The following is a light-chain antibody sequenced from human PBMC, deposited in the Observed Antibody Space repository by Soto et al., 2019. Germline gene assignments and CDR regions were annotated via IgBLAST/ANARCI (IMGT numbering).Light chain of an antibody. Sequence: QSALTQPASVSGSPGQSITISCTGTSSDVGSYNLVSWYQQHPGKAPKPMIYEGSKRPSGVSNRFSGSKSGNTASLTISGLQAEDEADYYYCSYAGSSTVYVFGTGTKLTVL. CDR1: SSDVGSYNL. V-gene: IGLV2-23*01. CDR3: CSYAGSSTVYV. J-gene: IGLJ1*01. CDR2: EGS.